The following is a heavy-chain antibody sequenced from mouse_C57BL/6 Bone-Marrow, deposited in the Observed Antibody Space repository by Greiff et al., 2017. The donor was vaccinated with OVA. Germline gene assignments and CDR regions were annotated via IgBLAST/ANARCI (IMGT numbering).Heavy chain of an antibody. CDR2: INPNNGGT. CDR1: GYTFTDYN. V-gene: IGHV1-22*01. J-gene: IGHJ3*01. Sequence: VQLQQSGPELVKPGASVKMSCKASGYTFTDYNMHWVKQSHGKSLEWIGHINPNNGGTSYNQKFKGKATLTVNKSSSTAYMELRSLSSEDSAVYYGAGRDYYGDGSWFAYWGQGTLVTVSA. D-gene: IGHD2-13*01. CDR3: AGRDYYGDGSWFAY.